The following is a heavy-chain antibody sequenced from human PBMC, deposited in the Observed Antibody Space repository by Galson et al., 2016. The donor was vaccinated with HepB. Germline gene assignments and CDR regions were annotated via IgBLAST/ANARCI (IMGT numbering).Heavy chain of an antibody. D-gene: IGHD6-6*01. J-gene: IGHJ3*01. CDR3: ARELVRSAFDL. CDR1: GFAFSNSG. CDR2: ISTTVRTI. V-gene: IGHV3-48*02. Sequence: SLRLSCAGSGFAFSNSGINWVRQAPGKGLQWISYISTTVRTIYYADSVVGRFTISRDNAKNSVYLQMHSLRDDDTAVYYCARELVRSAFDLWGQGTMVTVSS.